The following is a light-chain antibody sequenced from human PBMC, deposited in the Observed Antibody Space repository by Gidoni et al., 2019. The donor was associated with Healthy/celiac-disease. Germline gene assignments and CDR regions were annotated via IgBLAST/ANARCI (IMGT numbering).Light chain of an antibody. CDR2: EGS. CDR3: CSYAGSSSV. CDR1: SSDVGSYNL. J-gene: IGLJ2*01. V-gene: IGLV2-23*01. Sequence: QSALTQPAPVSGSPGQSITISCTGTSSDVGSYNLVSWYQQHPGKAPKLMIYEGSKRPSGISNRFFGSKSGNTASLTISGLQAEDEADYYCCSYAGSSSVFGGGTKLTVL.